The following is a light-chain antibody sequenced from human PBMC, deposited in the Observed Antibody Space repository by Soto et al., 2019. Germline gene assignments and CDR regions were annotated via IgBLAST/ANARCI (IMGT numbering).Light chain of an antibody. Sequence: DIQMTQSPSSLSASVGDRVTITCRASQNIAIYLNWYHQKAGKAPNLLIFGATSLRSGVPSRFSASGSGTEFTLTISSLQPEDFGTYYCQQSYRSLPTFGPGTKVEI. CDR3: QQSYRSLPT. CDR1: QNIAIY. CDR2: GAT. J-gene: IGKJ3*01. V-gene: IGKV1-39*01.